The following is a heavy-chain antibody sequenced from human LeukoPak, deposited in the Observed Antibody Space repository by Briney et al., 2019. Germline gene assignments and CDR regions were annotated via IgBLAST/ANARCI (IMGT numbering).Heavy chain of an antibody. V-gene: IGHV3-11*06. Sequence: GGSLRLSCVASGFTFSDRYMTWIRQAPAKGLEWVARISDDSTYTNYADSVKGRFSISRDNAKKSLYLQMDSLRAEDTAVYYCARDMTALDYWGPGTLVTVSS. CDR2: ISDDSTYT. CDR1: GFTFSDRY. J-gene: IGHJ4*02. D-gene: IGHD2-21*02. CDR3: ARDMTALDY.